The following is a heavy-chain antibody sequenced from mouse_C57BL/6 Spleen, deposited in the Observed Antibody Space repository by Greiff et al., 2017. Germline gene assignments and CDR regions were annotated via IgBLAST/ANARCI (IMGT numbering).Heavy chain of an antibody. J-gene: IGHJ2*01. Sequence: VQLQQSGAELMKPGASVKLACKATGYTFTGYWIEWVKQRPGHGLEWIGEVLPGSGSTNYNEKFKGKATFTADTSSNPAYMPLSSLTTEDSAIYYCARRDGYDDEDFDYWGQGTTLTVSS. CDR2: VLPGSGST. V-gene: IGHV1-9*01. CDR3: ARRDGYDDEDFDY. CDR1: GYTFTGYW. D-gene: IGHD2-2*01.